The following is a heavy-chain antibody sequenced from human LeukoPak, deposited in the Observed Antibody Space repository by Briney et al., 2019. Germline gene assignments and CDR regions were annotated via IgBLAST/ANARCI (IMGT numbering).Heavy chain of an antibody. CDR1: GYTFTSYG. J-gene: IGHJ4*02. CDR2: ISAYNGNT. Sequence: AASVKVSCKASGYTFTSYGISWVRQAPGQGLEWMGWISAYNGNTNYAQKLQGRVTMTRDMSTSTVYMELSSLRSEDTAVYYCAREGRVVVVAAAYYSFDYWGQGTLVTVSS. V-gene: IGHV1-18*01. D-gene: IGHD2-15*01. CDR3: AREGRVVVVAAAYYSFDY.